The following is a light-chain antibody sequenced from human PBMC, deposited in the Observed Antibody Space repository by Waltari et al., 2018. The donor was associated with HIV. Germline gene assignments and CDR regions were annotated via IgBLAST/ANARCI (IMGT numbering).Light chain of an antibody. CDR1: GSNLRQTT. V-gene: IGLV1-51*01. CDR3: ASWDNSLTAGV. J-gene: IGLJ2*01. Sequence: QSALTQPPSVSAAPGQRGTISCSGNGSNLRQTTVSWEQPVPGTAPRHVIFANNRRPSWIPDRFSASKSGTSATLAITGLQAGDEAAYFCASWDNSLTAGVFGAGTSLTVL. CDR2: ANN.